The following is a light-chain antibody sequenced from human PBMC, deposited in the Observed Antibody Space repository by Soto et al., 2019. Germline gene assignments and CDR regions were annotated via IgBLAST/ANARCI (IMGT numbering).Light chain of an antibody. CDR1: QRVTSSC. CDR2: GAS. V-gene: IGKV3-20*01. Sequence: EIVLTQSPGTLYLSPGEPATLSCTASQRVTSSCLAWYQHKPGQDHRLLIYGASIRSNGVASRFSGSGSGIDFTLTIDRLEPEYIAVYYCHQQDRTPTLTVGHGTRVEPK. J-gene: IGKJ1*01. CDR3: HQQDRTPTLT.